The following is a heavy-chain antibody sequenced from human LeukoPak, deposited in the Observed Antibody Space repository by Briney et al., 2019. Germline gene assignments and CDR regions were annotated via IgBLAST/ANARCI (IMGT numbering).Heavy chain of an antibody. CDR1: GFTFDDYA. CDR3: AKGTGRYWTFFDY. D-gene: IGHD1-26*01. J-gene: IGHJ4*02. CDR2: ISWNSGSI. Sequence: PDRSLRLSCAASGFTFDDYAMHWVRLAPGKGLEWVSGISWNSGSIDYAVSVKGRFIISRDNAKNSLYLQMNSLRPEDTALYYCAKGTGRYWTFFDYWGQGILVIVSS. V-gene: IGHV3-9*01.